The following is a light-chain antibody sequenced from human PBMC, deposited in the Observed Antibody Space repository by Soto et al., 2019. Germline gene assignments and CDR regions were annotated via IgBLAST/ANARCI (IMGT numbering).Light chain of an antibody. J-gene: IGKJ2*03. Sequence: EIVLTQSPDTLSLSPGERATLSCRASQSVDSRYLAWYQQKPGQAPRLVIHAVSRRATGIPDRFSGSGSGTDFTLTISRLEPEDFADYYCQQYGNTPRYSFGQGNKLQI. CDR2: AVS. V-gene: IGKV3-20*01. CDR1: QSVDSRY. CDR3: QQYGNTPRYS.